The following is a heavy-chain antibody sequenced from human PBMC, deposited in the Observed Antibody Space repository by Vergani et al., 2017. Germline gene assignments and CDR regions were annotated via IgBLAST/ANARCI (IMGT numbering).Heavy chain of an antibody. D-gene: IGHD4-17*01. V-gene: IGHV1-69*13. Sequence: QVQLVQSGAEVKKPGSSVKVSCKASGGTFSSYAISWVRQAPGQGLEWMGRIIPIFGTANYAQKFQGRVTIAADESTSTAYMELGSLRSEDTAVYYCXGDTEDYGDYPLDYWGQGTLVTVSS. J-gene: IGHJ4*02. CDR2: IIPIFGTA. CDR1: GGTFSSYA. CDR3: XGDTEDYGDYPLDY.